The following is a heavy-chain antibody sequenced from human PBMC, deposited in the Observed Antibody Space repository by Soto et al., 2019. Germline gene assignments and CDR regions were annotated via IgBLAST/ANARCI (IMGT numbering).Heavy chain of an antibody. CDR3: ARDRITGYGMDV. V-gene: IGHV1-2*04. D-gene: IGHD1-20*01. Sequence: ASVKVSCKASGYTFTGYYMHWVRQAPGQGLEWMGWINPNRGGTNYAQKFQGWVTMTRDTSISTAYMELSRLRSDDTAVYYCARDRITGYGMDVWGQGTTVTVSS. CDR1: GYTFTGYY. J-gene: IGHJ6*02. CDR2: INPNRGGT.